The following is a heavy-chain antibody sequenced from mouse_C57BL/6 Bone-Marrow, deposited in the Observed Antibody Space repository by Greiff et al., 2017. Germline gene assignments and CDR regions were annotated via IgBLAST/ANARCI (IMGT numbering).Heavy chain of an antibody. D-gene: IGHD1-1*01. V-gene: IGHV1-81*01. J-gene: IGHJ2*01. Sequence: QVQLKESGAELARPGASVKLSCKASGYTFTSYGISWVKQRTGQGLEWIGEIYPRSGNTYYNEKFKGKATLTADKSSSPAYMELRSLTSEDSAVYFCARAGYYGSSYVYWGQGTTLTVSS. CDR1: GYTFTSYG. CDR2: IYPRSGNT. CDR3: ARAGYYGSSYVY.